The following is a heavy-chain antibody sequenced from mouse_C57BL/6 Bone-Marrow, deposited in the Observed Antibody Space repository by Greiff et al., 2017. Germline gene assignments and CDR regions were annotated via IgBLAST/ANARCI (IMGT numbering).Heavy chain of an antibody. CDR2: IDPENGDT. D-gene: IGHD2-1*01. Sequence: EVHLVESGAELVRPGASVKLSCTASGFNIKDDYMHWVKQRPEQGLEWIGWIDPENGDTEYASKFQGKATITADTSSNTAYLQLSSLTSEDTAVYYCTSNSWFAYWGQGTLVTVSA. V-gene: IGHV14-4*01. CDR3: TSNSWFAY. CDR1: GFNIKDDY. J-gene: IGHJ3*01.